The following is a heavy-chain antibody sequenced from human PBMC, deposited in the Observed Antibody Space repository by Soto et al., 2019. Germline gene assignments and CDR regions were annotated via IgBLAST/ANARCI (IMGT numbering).Heavy chain of an antibody. CDR2: TYYRSKWYK. CDR1: GHSVPSNSDA. V-gene: IGHV6-1*01. Sequence: SQSLALTRGFSGHSVPSNSDAWNWIRQSPSRGLEWLGSTYYRSKWYKHYAVSVKSRITDNPDTSNNQFTLQGNSVPPEDTAVYYCARSGAGGYMGYWGQGTLVTVSS. CDR3: ARSGAGGYMGY. J-gene: IGHJ4*02. D-gene: IGHD3-22*01.